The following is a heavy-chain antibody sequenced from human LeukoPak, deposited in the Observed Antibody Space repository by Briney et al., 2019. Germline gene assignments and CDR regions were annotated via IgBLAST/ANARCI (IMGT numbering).Heavy chain of an antibody. J-gene: IGHJ3*01. Sequence: GGSLRLSCAASGFTFTDHVMHWVRQAPGKGLEWVALIWYDAGRRYFADSVKGRFTIYRDNSKNTLFLQMNSLRAEDTAVYYCAREGSGDFNLWGQGTMVTVSS. V-gene: IGHV3-30*02. CDR1: GFTFTDHV. D-gene: IGHD3-10*01. CDR2: IWYDAGRR. CDR3: AREGSGDFNL.